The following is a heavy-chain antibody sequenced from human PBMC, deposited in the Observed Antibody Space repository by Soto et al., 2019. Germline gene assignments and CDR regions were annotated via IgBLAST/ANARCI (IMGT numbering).Heavy chain of an antibody. Sequence: DVQLVESGGGMVQPGGSLRLSCAVSGFTFRNFEMNWVRQVPGKGMEWLAYISSSGSKTYYAESVKGRFTISRDNTEDSLFLQMNSLRVEDSGIYFCARDSIAAPNWFDPWGQGTRVTVSS. J-gene: IGHJ5*02. V-gene: IGHV3-48*03. CDR3: ARDSIAAPNWFDP. CDR2: ISSSGSKT. D-gene: IGHD2-21*01. CDR1: GFTFRNFE.